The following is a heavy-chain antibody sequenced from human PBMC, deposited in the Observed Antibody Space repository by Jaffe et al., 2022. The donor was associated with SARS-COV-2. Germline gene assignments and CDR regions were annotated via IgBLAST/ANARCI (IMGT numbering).Heavy chain of an antibody. CDR1: GFIFSSSG. D-gene: IGHD2-2*01. J-gene: IGHJ6*02. CDR3: ARDRSSSTSCCQNYYYYGMDV. CDR2: VWYDGSNK. V-gene: IGHV3-33*01. Sequence: QVQLVESGGGVVQPGRSLSLSCAASGFIFSSSGMHWVRQAPGKGLEWVAVVWYDGSNKYYADSVKGRFTISRDNSKNTLYLQMNILRAEDTAVYYCARDRSSSTSCCQNYYYYGMDVWGQGTTVTVSS.